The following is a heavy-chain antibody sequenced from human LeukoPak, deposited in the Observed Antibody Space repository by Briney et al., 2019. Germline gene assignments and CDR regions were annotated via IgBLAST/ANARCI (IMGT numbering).Heavy chain of an antibody. CDR2: TSSNGGST. CDR3: VKDYYDSSGDYYDFSY. V-gene: IGHV3-64D*06. D-gene: IGHD3-22*01. Sequence: GGSLRLSCSASGFTFSSYAMHWVRQAPGKGLEYVSATSSNGGSTYYADSVKGRFTISRDNSKNTLYLQMSSLRAEDTAVYYCVKDYYDSSGDYYDFSYWGQGTLVTVSS. J-gene: IGHJ4*02. CDR1: GFTFSSYA.